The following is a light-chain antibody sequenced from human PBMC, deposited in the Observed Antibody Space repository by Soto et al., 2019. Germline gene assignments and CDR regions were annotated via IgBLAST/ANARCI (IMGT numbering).Light chain of an antibody. CDR2: DVS. CDR3: NTYTSSSSYV. J-gene: IGLJ1*01. V-gene: IGLV2-14*01. CDR1: SSDVGGYNY. Sequence: QSVLTQPASVSGSPGQSITISCTGTSSDVGGYNYVCWYPQHPGKAPKLMIYDVSNRPSGVSNRFSCSKSGNTASLTISGLQAEDEADYYCNTYTSSSSYVLGTGTNVTVL.